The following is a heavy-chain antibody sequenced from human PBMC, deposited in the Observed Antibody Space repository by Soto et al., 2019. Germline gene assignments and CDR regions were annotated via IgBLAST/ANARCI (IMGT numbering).Heavy chain of an antibody. D-gene: IGHD2-15*01. V-gene: IGHV5-51*01. CDR3: ARRYCSGDSCYSGGFDI. CDR1: GYSFNSYW. Sequence: LGESLKISCKGSGYSFNSYWIGWVRQMSGKGLEWMGIIYPGDSDTRYSPSFQGQVTISADKSISTAYLQWSSLKASDTAMYYCARRYCSGDSCYSGGFDIWGQGTMVTVSS. CDR2: IYPGDSDT. J-gene: IGHJ3*02.